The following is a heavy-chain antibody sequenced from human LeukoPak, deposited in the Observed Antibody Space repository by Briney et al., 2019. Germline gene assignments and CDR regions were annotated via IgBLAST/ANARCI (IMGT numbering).Heavy chain of an antibody. CDR3: ARAEAYSGSYRGD. J-gene: IGHJ4*02. CDR1: GFTFSSYS. V-gene: IGHV3-21*01. CDR2: ISSSSSYI. Sequence: GGSLRLSCAASGFTFSSYSMNWVRQAPGKGLEWVSSISSSSSYIYYADSVKGRFTISRDNAKNSLYLQMNSLRAEDTAVYYCARAEAYSGSYRGDWGQGTLVTVSS. D-gene: IGHD1-26*01.